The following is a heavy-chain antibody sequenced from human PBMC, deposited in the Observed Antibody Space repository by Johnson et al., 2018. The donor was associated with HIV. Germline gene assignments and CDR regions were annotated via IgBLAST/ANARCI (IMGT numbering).Heavy chain of an antibody. V-gene: IGHV3-30*04. CDR1: GFTFSSYA. CDR3: ARAPRPDAFDI. CDR2: ISYDGSNT. Sequence: QVQLVESGGGVVQPGRSLRLSCAASGFTFSSYAMHWVRQAPGKGLEWVAVISYDGSNTYYEDSVTGRFTISRDNSKNTLFLQMNTLRAEDTAVYYCARAPRPDAFDIWGQGTMVTVSS. J-gene: IGHJ3*02.